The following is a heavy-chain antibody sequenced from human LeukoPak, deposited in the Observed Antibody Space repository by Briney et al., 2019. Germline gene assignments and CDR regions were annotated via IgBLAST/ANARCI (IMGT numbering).Heavy chain of an antibody. J-gene: IGHJ3*02. CDR3: ARGSYDSSGYWSPAHAFDI. CDR2: INPNSGGT. Sequence: ASVKVSCKASGHTFTGYYMHWVRQAPGQGLEWMGWINPNSGGTNYAQKFQGRVTMTRDTSISTAYMELSRLRSDDTAVYYCARGSYDSSGYWSPAHAFDIWGQGTMVTVSS. CDR1: GHTFTGYY. V-gene: IGHV1-2*02. D-gene: IGHD3-22*01.